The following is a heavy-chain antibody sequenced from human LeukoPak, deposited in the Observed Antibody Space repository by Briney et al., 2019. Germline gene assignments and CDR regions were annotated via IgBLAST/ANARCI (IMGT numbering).Heavy chain of an antibody. V-gene: IGHV4-34*01. Sequence: SETLSLTCAVYGGSFSGYYWNWIRQPPGKGLEGIGEINHSGSTNYNPSLKSRVTISVDTSKNQFSLELSSVTAADTAVYYCARDRARGRSGSYYNDYYYYGMDVWGQGTTVTVSS. CDR2: INHSGST. CDR3: ARDRARGRSGSYYNDYYYYGMDV. J-gene: IGHJ6*02. CDR1: GGSFSGYY. D-gene: IGHD3-10*01.